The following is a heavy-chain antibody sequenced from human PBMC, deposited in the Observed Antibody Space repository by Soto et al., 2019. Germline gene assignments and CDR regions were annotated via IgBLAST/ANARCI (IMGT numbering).Heavy chain of an antibody. CDR1: GGTFSSYA. D-gene: IGHD5-18*01. CDR2: IIPIFGTA. V-gene: IGHV1-69*12. Sequence: QVQLVQSGAEVKKPGSSVKVSCKASGGTFSSYAISWVRQAPGQGLEWMGGIIPIFGTANYAQKFQGRVTITADESTSTAYMERSSLRSEDTAVYYGARESTAMVSYYFDYWGQGTLVTVSS. CDR3: ARESTAMVSYYFDY. J-gene: IGHJ4*02.